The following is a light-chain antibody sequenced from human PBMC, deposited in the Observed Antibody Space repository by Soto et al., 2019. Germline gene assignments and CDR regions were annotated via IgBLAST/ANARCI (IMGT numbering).Light chain of an antibody. CDR1: QSVSSSY. V-gene: IGKV3-20*01. CDR2: GAS. J-gene: IGKJ2*01. CDR3: QQYGSSHT. Sequence: EIVLTQSPGTLSLSPGERATLSCRASQSVSSSYLAWYQQKPGQAPRLLIYGASSRATGIPDMFSGSGSGTDFTITISGLEHEDFAVYYCQQYGSSHTFGQGTKLEIK.